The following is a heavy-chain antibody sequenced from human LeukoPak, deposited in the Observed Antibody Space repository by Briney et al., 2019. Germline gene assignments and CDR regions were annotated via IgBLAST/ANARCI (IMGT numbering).Heavy chain of an antibody. J-gene: IGHJ4*02. Sequence: KSSETLSLTCTVSGGSISPYYWSWIRQPPGEGLEWLGYIYYSGNTEYKPSLKSRVAMSVDTSKNQFSLRLSPVTAADTAVYYCARSTGSTMFIDYWGQGTLVTVSS. D-gene: IGHD3-10*02. CDR1: GGSISPYY. CDR2: IYYSGNT. CDR3: ARSTGSTMFIDY. V-gene: IGHV4-59*01.